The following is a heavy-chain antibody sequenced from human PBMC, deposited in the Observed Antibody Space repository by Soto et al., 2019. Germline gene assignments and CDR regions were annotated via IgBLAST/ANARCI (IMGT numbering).Heavy chain of an antibody. V-gene: IGHV3-23*01. CDR3: AKELVPGHY. D-gene: IGHD3-3*02. J-gene: IGHJ4*02. CDR2: ISATSART. CDR1: GLTFNSFA. Sequence: EVQLLQSGGGLIQPGGSLRLSCAASGLTFNSFAMCWVRQAPGKGLEWVSGISATSARTYYADSVKGRFTISRDNPKNTLYLEMNSLRVEDTAVYYCAKELVPGHYWGQGTLVTVSS.